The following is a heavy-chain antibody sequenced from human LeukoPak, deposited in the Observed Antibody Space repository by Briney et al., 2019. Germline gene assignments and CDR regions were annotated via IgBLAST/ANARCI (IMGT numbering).Heavy chain of an antibody. J-gene: IGHJ4*02. V-gene: IGHV3-23*01. CDR2: ISSSGGTT. Sequence: GGSLRLSCAASGFTFSSYEMNWVRQAPGKGLEWVSSISSSGGTTYYADSVKGRFTISRDNSKNTLYLQMNSLRAEDTAVYYCAKEYYDSSGYYYSLDCWGQGALVTVSS. CDR3: AKEYYDSSGYYYSLDC. CDR1: GFTFSSYE. D-gene: IGHD3-22*01.